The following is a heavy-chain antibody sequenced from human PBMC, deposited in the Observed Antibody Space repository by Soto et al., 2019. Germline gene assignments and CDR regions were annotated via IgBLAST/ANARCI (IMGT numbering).Heavy chain of an antibody. J-gene: IGHJ5*02. Sequence: QITLKESGPTLVKPTQTLTLTCTFSGFSLSTRGVGVGWIRQPPGKALEWLALIYWDDDKRYSPSLKSRLTITKDTSKNQVVLTMTNMDPVDTATYYCAPTYYYDSSGYYYVHPWGQGTLVTVSS. CDR2: IYWDDDK. V-gene: IGHV2-5*02. CDR1: GFSLSTRGVG. D-gene: IGHD3-22*01. CDR3: APTYYYDSSGYYYVHP.